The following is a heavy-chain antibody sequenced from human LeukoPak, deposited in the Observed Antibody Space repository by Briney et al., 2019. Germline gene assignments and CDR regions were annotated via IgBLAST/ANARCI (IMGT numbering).Heavy chain of an antibody. D-gene: IGHD6-13*01. Sequence: PSETLSLTCAVCGGSFSGYYWSWLRQPPGKGLEWIGEINHSGSTNYNPSLKSRVTISVDTSKNQFSLKLSSVTAADTAVYYCARVPGAQQQLVDFDYWGQGTLVTVSS. CDR1: GGSFSGYY. CDR3: ARVPGAQQQLVDFDY. CDR2: INHSGST. J-gene: IGHJ4*02. V-gene: IGHV4-34*01.